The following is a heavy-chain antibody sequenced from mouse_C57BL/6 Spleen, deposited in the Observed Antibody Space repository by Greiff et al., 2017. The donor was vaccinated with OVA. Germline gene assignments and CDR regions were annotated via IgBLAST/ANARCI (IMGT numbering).Heavy chain of an antibody. CDR2: ISAGGSYT. J-gene: IGHJ3*01. V-gene: IGHV5-4*01. D-gene: IGHD2-4*01. Sequence: EVKLVESGGGLVKPGGSLKLSCAASGFTFSSYAMSWVRQTPETRLEWVATISAGGSYTYYPDNVQGRFPISRDNAKNNLYLQMSHLKSEDTAMYYCARDLYDYDEGTAYWGQGTLVTVSA. CDR1: GFTFSSYA. CDR3: ARDLYDYDEGTAY.